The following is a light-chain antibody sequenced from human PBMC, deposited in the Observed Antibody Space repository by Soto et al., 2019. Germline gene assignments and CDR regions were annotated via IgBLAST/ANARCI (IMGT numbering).Light chain of an antibody. Sequence: QLVLTQSPSASASLGASVKLTCTLSSGHSSYALAWHQQQPEKGPRYLMKLNSDGSHSKGDGIPDRFSGSSSGAERYLIISSLQSEDEADYYCQTWGTGIHVFGTGTKVTVL. V-gene: IGLV4-69*01. CDR2: LNSDGSH. CDR1: SGHSSYA. CDR3: QTWGTGIHV. J-gene: IGLJ1*01.